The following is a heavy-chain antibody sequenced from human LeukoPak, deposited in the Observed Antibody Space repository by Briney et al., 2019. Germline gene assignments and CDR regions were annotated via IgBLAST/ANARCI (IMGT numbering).Heavy chain of an antibody. CDR2: TYYRSKWGN. V-gene: IGHV6-1*01. J-gene: IGHJ4*02. CDR1: GDSVSSNTAA. CDR3: ARDYYDTTGHYHLDY. Sequence: SQTLSLTCAISGDSVSSNTAAWNWIRLSPSRGLEWLGRTYYRSKWGNDYAVSVQSRIKINPDTSKNQFSLQLNSVIPDDTAVYYCARDYYDTTGHYHLDYWGQGTLVTVSS. D-gene: IGHD3-22*01.